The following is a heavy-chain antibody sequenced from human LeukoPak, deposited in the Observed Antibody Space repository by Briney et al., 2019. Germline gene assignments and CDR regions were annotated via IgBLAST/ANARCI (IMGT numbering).Heavy chain of an antibody. Sequence: SQTLSLTCTVSGVSISSYYWGSIPHHAPEGLEWIWRIYTSVSTNYNPSLKSRVTMSVDTSKSQFSLKLSSVTAADTAVYYCARDRIAAAGTSNWFDPWGQGTLVTVS. CDR3: ARDRIAAAGTSNWFDP. J-gene: IGHJ5*02. V-gene: IGHV4-4*07. CDR2: IYTSVST. D-gene: IGHD6-13*01. CDR1: GVSISSYY.